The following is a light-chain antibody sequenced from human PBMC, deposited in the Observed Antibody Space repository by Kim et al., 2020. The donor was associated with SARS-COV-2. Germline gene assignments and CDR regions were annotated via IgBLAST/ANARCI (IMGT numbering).Light chain of an antibody. CDR1: SGHSSYA. CDR2: LNSDGSH. Sequence: KLTCTLRSGHSSYAIAWHQQQPEKGHRYLMKLNSDGSHSKGDGIPDRFSGSSSGAERYLTISSLQSEDEADYYCQTWGTGIWVFGGGTQLTVL. J-gene: IGLJ3*02. V-gene: IGLV4-69*01. CDR3: QTWGTGIWV.